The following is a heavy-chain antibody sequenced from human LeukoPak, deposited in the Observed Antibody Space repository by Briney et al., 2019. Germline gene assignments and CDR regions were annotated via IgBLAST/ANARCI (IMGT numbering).Heavy chain of an antibody. J-gene: IGHJ4*02. CDR1: GGSFSGYY. CDR2: INHSGST. Sequence: PSETLSLTCAVYGGSFSGYYWSWIRQPPGKGLEWIGEINHSGSTNYNPSLKSRVTISVDTSKNQFSLKLSSVTAADTAVYYCARGLSAFCWGQGTLVTVSS. V-gene: IGHV4-34*01. CDR3: ARGLSAFC. D-gene: IGHD3-3*01.